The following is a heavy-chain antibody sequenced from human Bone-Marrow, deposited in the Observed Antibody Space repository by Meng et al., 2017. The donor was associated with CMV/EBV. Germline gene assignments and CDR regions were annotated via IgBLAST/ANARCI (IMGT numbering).Heavy chain of an antibody. CDR2: ISSRTSYI. J-gene: IGHJ4*02. CDR3: ARDPIRGSSSTSRVFDY. D-gene: IGHD6-6*01. Sequence: GGSLRLSCAASGFTFSSYRMNWVRQAPGKGLEWVSSISSRTSYIYYADSVKGRFTMSRDNAKNSLYLQMNSLRAEDTAVYYCARDPIRGSSSTSRVFDYWGQGTLVTVSS. CDR1: GFTFSSYR. V-gene: IGHV3-21*01.